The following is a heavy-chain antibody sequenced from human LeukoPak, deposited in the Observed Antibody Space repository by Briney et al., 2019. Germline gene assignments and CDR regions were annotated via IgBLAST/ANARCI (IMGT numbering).Heavy chain of an antibody. V-gene: IGHV1-69*04. J-gene: IGHJ4*02. D-gene: IGHD3-22*01. CDR1: GGTFSSYA. Sequence: SVKVSCKASGGTFSSYAISWVRQAPGQGLEWMGRIIPILGIANYAQKFQGRVTITADKPTSTAYMELSSLRSEDTAVYYCARGGSSGLIDYWGQGTLVTVSS. CDR3: ARGGSSGLIDY. CDR2: IIPILGIA.